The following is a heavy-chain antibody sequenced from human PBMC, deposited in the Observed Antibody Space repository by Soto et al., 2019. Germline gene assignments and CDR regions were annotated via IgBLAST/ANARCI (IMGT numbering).Heavy chain of an antibody. D-gene: IGHD6-19*01. Sequence: ASVKGACKAAGYPFTSYYLHWVRQAPGQGPELMGRINVRDGSTRYAQKFQGRVTMTREXXXXXVXMXLXXXXAEXKAGYYCAREGAVARTSFAHWAQGTLVTVSS. CDR2: INVRDGST. CDR3: AREGAVARTSFAH. V-gene: IGHV1-46*01. J-gene: IGHJ1*01. CDR1: GYPFTSYY.